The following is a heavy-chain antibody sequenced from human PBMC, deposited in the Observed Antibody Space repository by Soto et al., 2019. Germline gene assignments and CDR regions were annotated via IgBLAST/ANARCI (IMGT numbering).Heavy chain of an antibody. CDR3: ARSNYCSSHRCHASH. Sequence: SETLSLTCAVSGDSITSSNWWTWVRQPPGKGLEWIGEIYHSGGTNYNPSLWSRITISLDKSNNQFSLNLSSVTAADTAVYYCARSNYCSSHRCHASHWGQGTLVTVSS. CDR1: GDSITSSNW. J-gene: IGHJ4*02. CDR2: IYHSGGT. V-gene: IGHV4-4*02. D-gene: IGHD2-2*01.